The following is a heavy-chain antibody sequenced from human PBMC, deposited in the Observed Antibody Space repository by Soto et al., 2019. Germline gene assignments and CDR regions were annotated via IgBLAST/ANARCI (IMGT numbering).Heavy chain of an antibody. J-gene: IGHJ6*02. CDR2: IIPIFGTA. V-gene: IGHV1-69*06. CDR1: GGTFSSYA. Sequence: QVQLVQSGAEVKKPGSSVKVSCKASGGTFSSYAISWVRQAPGQGLEWMGGIIPIFGTANYAQKFQGRVTITADKSTSTAYMELSSLRSEGTAVYYCARGQGWIQLWLKSYYYGMDVWGQGTTVTVSS. D-gene: IGHD5-18*01. CDR3: ARGQGWIQLWLKSYYYGMDV.